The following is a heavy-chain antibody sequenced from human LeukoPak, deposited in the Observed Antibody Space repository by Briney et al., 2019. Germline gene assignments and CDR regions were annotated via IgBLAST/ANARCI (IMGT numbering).Heavy chain of an antibody. D-gene: IGHD4-17*01. CDR3: ARVQNGDYDSGWFDP. Sequence: SETLSLTCIVSGGSISSSSDYWGWIRQPPWKGLEWIGSVYYSGSTYYNPSLKSRVTISVDTSKNQFSLKLSSVTAADTAMYYCARVQNGDYDSGWFDPWGQGTLVTVSS. CDR1: GGSISSSSDY. J-gene: IGHJ5*02. CDR2: VYYSGST. V-gene: IGHV4-39*01.